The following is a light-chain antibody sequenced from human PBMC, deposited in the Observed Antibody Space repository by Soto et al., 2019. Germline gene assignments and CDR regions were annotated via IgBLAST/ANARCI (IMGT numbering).Light chain of an antibody. CDR2: GAT. Sequence: EIVMTQSPATLSVSPGERATLSCRASQSVSSNLAWYRWKPGQAHRLVIYGATTRATGIPALFSGSGSGTEFTLATSSLHSEDFAVYYCQQYNNWPPRTFGQGTRLEIK. J-gene: IGKJ5*01. V-gene: IGKV3-15*01. CDR3: QQYNNWPPRT. CDR1: QSVSSN.